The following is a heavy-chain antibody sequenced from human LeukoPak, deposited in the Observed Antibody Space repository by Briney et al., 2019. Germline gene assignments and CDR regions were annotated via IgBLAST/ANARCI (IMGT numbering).Heavy chain of an antibody. D-gene: IGHD1-26*01. V-gene: IGHV4-39*07. CDR2: IYYSGST. J-gene: IGHJ4*02. CDR1: GGSISSSSYY. CDR3: ARYNGGSLDY. Sequence: PSETLSLTCTVSGGSISSSSYYWGWIRQPPGKGLEWIGSIYYSGSTNYNPSLKSRVTISVDTSKNQFSLKLSSVTAADTAVYYCARYNGGSLDYWGQGTLVTVSS.